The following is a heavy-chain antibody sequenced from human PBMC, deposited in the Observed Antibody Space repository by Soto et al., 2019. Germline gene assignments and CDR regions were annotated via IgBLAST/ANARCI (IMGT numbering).Heavy chain of an antibody. D-gene: IGHD1-26*01. CDR3: ARGPGVGPSAESKPAYYYYYYMDI. Sequence: GVSVKVSCKASRYTITVYYMHWVRQAPGQGLERMGWINPNSGGTNYAQKFQGWVTMTRDTSISTAYMELSRLRSDDTAVYYCARGPGVGPSAESKPAYYYYYYMDIWGKGTTVTLSS. CDR2: INPNSGGT. V-gene: IGHV1-2*04. CDR1: RYTITVYY. J-gene: IGHJ6*03.